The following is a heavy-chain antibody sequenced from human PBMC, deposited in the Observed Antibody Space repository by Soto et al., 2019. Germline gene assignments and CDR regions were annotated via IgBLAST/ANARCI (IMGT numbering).Heavy chain of an antibody. V-gene: IGHV1-69*01. CDR2: IIPIFGTA. D-gene: IGHD1-26*01. CDR3: ARDGGRHSGGIDY. Sequence: QVQLVQSGAEVKKPGSSVNVSCKASGGTFSSYSINWVRQAPGQGLEWMGGIIPIFGTANYAQKFKGRVTITADESTSTAYMELSSLRSEDTAVYYCARDGGRHSGGIDYWGQGTMVTVSS. CDR1: GGTFSSYS. J-gene: IGHJ4*02.